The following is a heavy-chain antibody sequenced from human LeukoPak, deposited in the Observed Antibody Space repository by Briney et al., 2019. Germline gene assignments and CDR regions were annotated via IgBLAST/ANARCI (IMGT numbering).Heavy chain of an antibody. CDR2: ISYDGSNK. CDR3: ARVKGGSSWYNYYYYYGMDV. CDR1: GFTFSSYA. J-gene: IGHJ6*02. D-gene: IGHD6-13*01. Sequence: PGGSLRLSCAASGFTFSSYAMHWVRQAPGKGLEWVAVISYDGSNKYYADSVKGRFTISRDNSKNTLYLQMNSLRAEDTAVYYCARVKGGSSWYNYYYYYGMDVWGQGTTVTVSS. V-gene: IGHV3-30-3*01.